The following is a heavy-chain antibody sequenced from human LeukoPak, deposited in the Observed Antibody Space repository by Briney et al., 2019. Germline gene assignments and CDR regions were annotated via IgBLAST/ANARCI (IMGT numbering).Heavy chain of an antibody. CDR1: GYTFTSYY. V-gene: IGHV1-69*13. CDR2: IIPIFGTA. D-gene: IGHD2-2*01. Sequence: SVKVSCKASGYTFTSYYMHWVRQAPGQGLEWMGGIIPIFGTANYAQKFQGRVTITADESTSTAYMELSSLRSEDTAVYYCARDPRGYCSSTSCPPDYYYYGMDVWGKGTTVTVSS. CDR3: ARDPRGYCSSTSCPPDYYYYGMDV. J-gene: IGHJ6*04.